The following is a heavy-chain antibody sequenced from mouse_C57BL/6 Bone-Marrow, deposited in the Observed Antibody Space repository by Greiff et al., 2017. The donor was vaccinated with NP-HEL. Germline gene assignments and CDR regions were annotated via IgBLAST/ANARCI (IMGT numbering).Heavy chain of an antibody. V-gene: IGHV1-76*01. J-gene: IGHJ2*01. D-gene: IGHD2-10*02. CDR1: GYTFTDYY. CDR2: IYPGSGNT. CDR3: ARGGGYGHY. Sequence: VKLVESGAELVRPGASVKLSCKASGYTFTDYYINWVKQRPGQGLEWIARIYPGSGNTYYNEKFKGKATLTAEKSSSTAYMQLSSLTSEDSAVYFCARGGGYGHYWGQGTTLTVSS.